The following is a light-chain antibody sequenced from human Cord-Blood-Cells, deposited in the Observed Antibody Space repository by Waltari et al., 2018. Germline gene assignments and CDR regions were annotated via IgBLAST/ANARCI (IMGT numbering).Light chain of an antibody. J-gene: IGKJ2*01. CDR3: QQSYSTPYT. CDR2: AAS. V-gene: IGKV1-39*01. CDR1: QSISSY. Sequence: DIQMTQSPSSLSASVGDRVTITCRASQSISSYLNWYQQKPGKAPKLLIYAASSLQSGVPTKFHCSWSGTDCTLTISSLQPEEFAAYYCQQSYSTPYTFGQGTKLEIK.